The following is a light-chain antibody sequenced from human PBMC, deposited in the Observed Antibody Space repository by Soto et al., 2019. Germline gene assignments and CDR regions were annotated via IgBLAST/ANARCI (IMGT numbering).Light chain of an antibody. CDR2: GAS. CDR3: QQYNNWPRGT. Sequence: EIVLTQSPATLSLSPGERATLSCGASQSVSSNLAWYQQKPGQAPRLLIYGASTRATGIPARFSGSGSGTEFTLTISSLQSEDFAVYYCQQYNNWPRGTFGQGTKVDIK. CDR1: QSVSSN. V-gene: IGKV3-15*01. J-gene: IGKJ1*01.